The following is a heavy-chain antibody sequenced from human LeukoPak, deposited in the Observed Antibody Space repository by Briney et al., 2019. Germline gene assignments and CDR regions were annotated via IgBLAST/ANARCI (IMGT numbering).Heavy chain of an antibody. CDR2: IYYSGST. V-gene: IGHV4-34*01. J-gene: IGHJ3*02. Sequence: SETLSLTCAVSGGSLSGYYWTWIRQPPGKGLEWIGNIYYSGSTYYNPSLKSRVTISVDTSKNQFSLKLSSVTAADTAVYYCAREGWQWLVHAFDIWGQGTMVTVSS. D-gene: IGHD6-19*01. CDR1: GGSLSGYY. CDR3: AREGWQWLVHAFDI.